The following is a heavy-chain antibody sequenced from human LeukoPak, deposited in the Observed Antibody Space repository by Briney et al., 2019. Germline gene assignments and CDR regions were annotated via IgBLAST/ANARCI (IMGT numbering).Heavy chain of an antibody. D-gene: IGHD3-3*01. CDR2: IHPSGTT. Sequence: SETLSLTCTVYGGSFSHNYRNWIRQPPGKGLEWIGEIHPSGTTTYNPSLESRVSISVDTPNNQFSLTVTSVTAADTAIYYCARGVDSAKVGYWGRGTLVTVSS. CDR3: ARGVDSAKVGY. J-gene: IGHJ4*02. CDR1: GGSFSHNY. V-gene: IGHV4-34*01.